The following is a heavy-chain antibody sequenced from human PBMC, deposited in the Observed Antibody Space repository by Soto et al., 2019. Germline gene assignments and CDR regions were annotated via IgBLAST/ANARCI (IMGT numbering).Heavy chain of an antibody. V-gene: IGHV3-30*18. Sequence: QVQLVESGGGVVQPGRSLRLSCAASGFTFSSYGMHWVRQAPGKGLEWVAVISYDGSNKYYADSVKGRFTISRDNSKNPLYLQMNSLRAEDTAVYYCAKEGGGLYYYYYYYMDVWGKGTTVTVSS. J-gene: IGHJ6*03. D-gene: IGHD3-16*01. CDR3: AKEGGGLYYYYYYYMDV. CDR1: GFTFSSYG. CDR2: ISYDGSNK.